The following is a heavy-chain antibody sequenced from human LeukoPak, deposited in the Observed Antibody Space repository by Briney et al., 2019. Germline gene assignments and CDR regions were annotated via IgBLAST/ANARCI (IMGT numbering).Heavy chain of an antibody. CDR1: GFTFDDYA. CDR2: ISWNSGSI. J-gene: IGHJ3*02. D-gene: IGHD5-18*01. CDR3: ARDPILFSHTAMAGNAFDI. Sequence: GGSLRLSCAASGFTFDDYAMHWVRQAPGKGLEWVSGISWNSGSIGYADSVKGRFTISRDNSKNTLYLQMNSLRAEDTAVYYCARDPILFSHTAMAGNAFDIWGQGTMVTVSS. V-gene: IGHV3-9*01.